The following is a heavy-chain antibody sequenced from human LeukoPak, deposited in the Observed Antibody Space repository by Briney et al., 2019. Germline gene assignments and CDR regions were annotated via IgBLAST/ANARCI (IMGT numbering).Heavy chain of an antibody. Sequence: GGSLRLSCAASGFTFSSYSMHWVRQAPGKGLEWVSSISDSSSYIYYADSVKGRFTISRDNAKNSLYLRMNSLRAEDTAMYYCARDREQWLARYWFDPWGQGTLVTVSS. CDR2: ISDSSSYI. D-gene: IGHD6-19*01. V-gene: IGHV3-21*01. CDR3: ARDREQWLARYWFDP. J-gene: IGHJ5*02. CDR1: GFTFSSYS.